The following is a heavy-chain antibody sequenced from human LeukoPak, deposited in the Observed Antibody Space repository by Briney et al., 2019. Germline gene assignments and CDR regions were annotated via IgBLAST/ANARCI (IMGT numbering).Heavy chain of an antibody. Sequence: AGGSLRLSCAASGFTFSSYAMSWVRQAPGKGLEWVSAISGSGGSTYYADSVKGRFTISRDNAKNSLYLQMNSLRAEDTAVYYCARDFSGLYDYWGQGTLVTVSS. D-gene: IGHD6-19*01. V-gene: IGHV3-23*01. CDR1: GFTFSSYA. CDR2: ISGSGGST. J-gene: IGHJ4*02. CDR3: ARDFSGLYDY.